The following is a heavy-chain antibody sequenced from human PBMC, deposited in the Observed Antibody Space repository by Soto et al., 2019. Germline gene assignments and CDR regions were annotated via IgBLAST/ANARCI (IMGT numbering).Heavy chain of an antibody. D-gene: IGHD3-9*01. J-gene: IGHJ4*01. CDR2: INHSGST. Sequence: SVTQPVTCTVDGGYCGGYGCILIRQPPGKGLEWIGEINHSGSTNYNPSLKSRVTISVDTSKNQFSLKLSSVTAADTAVYYCAIRSGLVRLAYRGHGT. V-gene: IGHV4-34*01. CDR1: GGYCGGYG. CDR3: AIRSGLVRLAY.